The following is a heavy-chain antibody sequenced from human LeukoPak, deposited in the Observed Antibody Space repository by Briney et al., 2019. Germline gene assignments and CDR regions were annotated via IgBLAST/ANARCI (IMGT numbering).Heavy chain of an antibody. CDR2: IIPIFGIA. V-gene: IGHV1-69*04. CDR1: GGTFSSCA. Sequence: TVKVSCKASGGTFSSCAISWVRQAPGQGLEWMGRIIPIFGIANYAQKFQGRVTITADKSTSTAYMELSSLRSEDTAVYYCARAPLRYFDWPISPWEPDNWFDPWGQGTLVTVSS. CDR3: ARAPLRYFDWPISPWEPDNWFDP. J-gene: IGHJ5*02. D-gene: IGHD3-9*01.